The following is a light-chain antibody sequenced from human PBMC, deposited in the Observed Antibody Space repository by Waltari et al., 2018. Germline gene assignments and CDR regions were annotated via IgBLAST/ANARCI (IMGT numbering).Light chain of an antibody. J-gene: IGLJ2*01. Sequence: QSVLTQPPAVSGTPGQRVTISCSGSTANIGSTYVYWYLQVPGTAPKLLIYMNNQRPAGVPDRVSGSRSGTAASLAISGLRSEDEADYDCAAWDDRLTDVLFGGGTKLTVL. CDR2: MNN. V-gene: IGLV1-47*01. CDR1: TANIGSTY. CDR3: AAWDDRLTDVL.